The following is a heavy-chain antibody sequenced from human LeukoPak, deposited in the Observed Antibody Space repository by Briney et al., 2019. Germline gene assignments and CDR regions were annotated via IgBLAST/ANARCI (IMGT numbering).Heavy chain of an antibody. D-gene: IGHD3-22*01. CDR1: GGSISSYY. Sequence: SETLSLTCTVSGGSISSYYWSWIRQPPGKGLEWIGEINHSGSTNYNPSLKSRVTISVDTSKNQFSLKLSSVTAADTAVYYCTSRNYYDSSGYYYFDYWGRGTLVTISS. CDR2: INHSGST. V-gene: IGHV4-34*01. J-gene: IGHJ4*02. CDR3: TSRNYYDSSGYYYFDY.